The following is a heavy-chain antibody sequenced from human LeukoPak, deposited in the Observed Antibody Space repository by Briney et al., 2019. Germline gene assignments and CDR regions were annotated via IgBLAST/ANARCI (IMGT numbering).Heavy chain of an antibody. Sequence: PGGSLRLSCAASGFTFDDYAMHWVRQAPGKGLEWVSAINWNSASIGYADSVKGRFTTSRDNAKNSLYLQMNSLRAEDTALYYCVKDKEYGSGSFDAFDIWGQGTMVTVSS. CDR1: GFTFDDYA. V-gene: IGHV3-9*01. CDR2: INWNSASI. CDR3: VKDKEYGSGSFDAFDI. D-gene: IGHD3-10*01. J-gene: IGHJ3*02.